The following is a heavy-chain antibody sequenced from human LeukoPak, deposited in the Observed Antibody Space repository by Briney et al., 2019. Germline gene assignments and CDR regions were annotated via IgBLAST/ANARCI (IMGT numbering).Heavy chain of an antibody. CDR1: GGSFSGYY. V-gene: IGHV4-34*01. CDR3: ARPGYGGNYFQH. J-gene: IGHJ1*01. CDR2: INHSGST. Sequence: SETLSLTCAVYGGSFSGYYWSWIRQPPGKGLEWIGEINHSGSTNYNPSLKSRVTISVDTSKNQFSLKLSSVTAADTAVYYCARPGYGGNYFQHWGQGALVTVSS. D-gene: IGHD4-23*01.